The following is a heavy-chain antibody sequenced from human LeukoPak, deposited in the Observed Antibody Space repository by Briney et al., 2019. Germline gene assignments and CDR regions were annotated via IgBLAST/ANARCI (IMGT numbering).Heavy chain of an antibody. CDR1: GYTFTGYY. CDR3: ARLRYSSSSGDY. J-gene: IGHJ4*02. D-gene: IGHD6-6*01. CDR2: INPNSGGT. Sequence: ASVKVSCKASGYTFTGYYMHWVRQAPGQGLEWMGWINPNSGGTNYAQKFQGRVTTTRDTSISTAYMELSRLRSDDTAVYYCARLRYSSSSGDYWGQGTLVTVSS. V-gene: IGHV1-2*02.